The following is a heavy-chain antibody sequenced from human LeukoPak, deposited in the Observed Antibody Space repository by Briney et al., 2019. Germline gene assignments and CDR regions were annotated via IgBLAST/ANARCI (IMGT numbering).Heavy chain of an antibody. D-gene: IGHD2-2*03. CDR3: ARSLSFAGYFDY. CDR2: IYHTGGI. J-gene: IGHJ4*02. V-gene: IGHV4-38-2*02. CDR1: GYSISNDYY. Sequence: KPSETLSLTCSVSGYSISNDYYWGWIRQPPGKGLEWIGNIYHTGGIDYNPSLKSRVTVSFDTSKNQFFLKVTSVAAADTAVYYCARSLSFAGYFDYWGQGILVTVSS.